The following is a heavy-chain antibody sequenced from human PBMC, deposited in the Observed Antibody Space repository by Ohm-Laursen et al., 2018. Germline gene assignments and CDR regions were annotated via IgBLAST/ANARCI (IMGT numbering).Heavy chain of an antibody. J-gene: IGHJ4*02. Sequence: SLRLSCSASRFTFSSYAMTWVRQAPGKGLEWLAVISYEGSKIFYGDSVRGRFTISRDNSKNMLYLEMNSLRVDDTALYYCVGGYITVFHYWGQGTLLSVSS. V-gene: IGHV3-30*01. D-gene: IGHD5-12*01. CDR2: ISYEGSKI. CDR1: RFTFSSYA. CDR3: VGGYITVFHY.